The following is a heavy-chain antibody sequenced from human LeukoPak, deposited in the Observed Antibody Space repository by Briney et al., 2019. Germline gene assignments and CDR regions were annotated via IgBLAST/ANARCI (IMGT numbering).Heavy chain of an antibody. CDR3: ARDSKRITMVRGVTPNNFDI. J-gene: IGHJ3*02. V-gene: IGHV1-18*04. CDR2: ISAYNGNT. D-gene: IGHD3-10*01. Sequence: ASVKVSCKASGYTFTGYFMHWVRQAPGQGLEWMGWISAYNGNTNYAQKLQGRVTMTTDTSTSTAYMELRSLRSDDTAVYYCARDSKRITMVRGVTPNNFDIWGQGTMVTVSS. CDR1: GYTFTGYF.